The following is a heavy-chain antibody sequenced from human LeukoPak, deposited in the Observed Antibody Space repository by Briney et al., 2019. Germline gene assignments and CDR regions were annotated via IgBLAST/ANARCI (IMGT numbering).Heavy chain of an antibody. Sequence: PSETLSLTCTVPGASISSYYWSWIRQPAGKGLEWLGRIDGSGNTNYNPSLKSRISVSVDTSKNQVSLKLSYVTAADTAVYYCARDGGSGWFDYWGQGTLVTVSS. CDR1: GASISSYY. CDR2: IDGSGNT. D-gene: IGHD6-19*01. J-gene: IGHJ4*02. V-gene: IGHV4-4*07. CDR3: ARDGGSGWFDY.